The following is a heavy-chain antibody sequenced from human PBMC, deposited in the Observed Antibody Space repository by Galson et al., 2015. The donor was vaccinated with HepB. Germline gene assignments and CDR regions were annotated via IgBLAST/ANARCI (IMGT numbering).Heavy chain of an antibody. CDR2: IHPGDSDT. J-gene: IGHJ4*02. CDR1: GYSFTSYW. Sequence: QSGAEVKKPGESLKISCKGSGYSFTSYWIGWVRQMPGKGLEWMGIIHPGDSDTRYSPSFQGQVTMSVDKSISTAHLQWSSLKASDTAMYYCARQRSFSPNDFDYWGQGTLVTVSS. V-gene: IGHV5-51*01. CDR3: ARQRSFSPNDFDY.